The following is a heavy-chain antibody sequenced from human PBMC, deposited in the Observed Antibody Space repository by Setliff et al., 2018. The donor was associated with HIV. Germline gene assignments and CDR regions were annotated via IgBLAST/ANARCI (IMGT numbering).Heavy chain of an antibody. CDR3: TRDLWGDDYYYNNMDV. Sequence: SETLSLTCTVSGGSVTSHNWSWIRQAAGKGLEWIGRIYTRGNTNYNPSLRSRVTMSVDTSKNQFSLKVTSVTAADTAVYYCTRDLWGDDYYYNNMDVWGKGTTVTVSS. CDR2: IYTRGNT. J-gene: IGHJ6*03. CDR1: GGSVTSHN. D-gene: IGHD2-21*02. V-gene: IGHV4-4*07.